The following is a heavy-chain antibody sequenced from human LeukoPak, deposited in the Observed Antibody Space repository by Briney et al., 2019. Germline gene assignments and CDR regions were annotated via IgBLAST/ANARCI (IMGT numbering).Heavy chain of an antibody. V-gene: IGHV1-46*01. Sequence: GASVKVSCKASGYTFTSYYMHWVRQAPGQGLEWMGIINPSGGSTSYAQKFQGRVTMTRDTSTSTVYMELSSLRSEDTAVYYCARDEDYGDYPSPPIDYWGQGTLVTVSS. J-gene: IGHJ4*02. D-gene: IGHD4-17*01. CDR2: INPSGGST. CDR3: ARDEDYGDYPSPPIDY. CDR1: GYTFTSYY.